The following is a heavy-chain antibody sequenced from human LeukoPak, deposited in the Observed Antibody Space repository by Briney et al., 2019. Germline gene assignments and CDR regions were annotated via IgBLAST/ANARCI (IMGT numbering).Heavy chain of an antibody. D-gene: IGHD3-9*01. V-gene: IGHV4-34*01. Sequence: SETLSLTCAVYGGSFSGYYWSWIRQPPGKGLEWIGEINHSGSTNYNPSLKSRVTISVDTSKNQFSLKLSSVTAADTAVYYCARTYYDILTAYYYYYMDVWGKGTTVTVSS. J-gene: IGHJ6*03. CDR2: INHSGST. CDR1: GGSFSGYY. CDR3: ARTYYDILTAYYYYYMDV.